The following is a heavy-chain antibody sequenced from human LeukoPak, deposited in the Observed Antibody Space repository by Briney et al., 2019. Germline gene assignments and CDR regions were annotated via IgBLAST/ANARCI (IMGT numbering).Heavy chain of an antibody. D-gene: IGHD6-6*01. CDR3: ARNRAARDPYNWFDP. Sequence: GASVKVSCKASGYTFTSYGISWVRQAPGQGLEWMGWISAYNGNTNYAQKLQGRVTMTTDTSTSTAYMELRSLRSDDTAVYYCARNRAARDPYNWFDPWGQGTLVTVSS. J-gene: IGHJ5*02. V-gene: IGHV1-18*01. CDR1: GYTFTSYG. CDR2: ISAYNGNT.